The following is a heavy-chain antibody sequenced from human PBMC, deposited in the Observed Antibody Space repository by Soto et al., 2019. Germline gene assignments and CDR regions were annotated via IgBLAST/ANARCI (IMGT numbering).Heavy chain of an antibody. D-gene: IGHD3-22*01. Sequence: GVLRLSCAASGFTFSSYAMSWVRQAPGKGLEWVSAISGSGGSTYYADSVKGRFTISRDNSKNTLYLQMNSLRAEDTAVYYCAKLNYDSSGYQAYWGQGTLVTVSS. CDR1: GFTFSSYA. CDR3: AKLNYDSSGYQAY. J-gene: IGHJ4*02. V-gene: IGHV3-23*01. CDR2: ISGSGGST.